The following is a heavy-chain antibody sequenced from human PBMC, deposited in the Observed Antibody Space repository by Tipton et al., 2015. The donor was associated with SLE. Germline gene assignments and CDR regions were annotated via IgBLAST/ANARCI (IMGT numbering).Heavy chain of an antibody. CDR2: IYNNGNT. CDR3: ARAKRSSTTWGYWFDP. D-gene: IGHD2-2*01. J-gene: IGHJ5*02. CDR1: GASISSHY. Sequence: LRLSCTVSGASISSHYWNWIRQPPGEGLEWIGNIYNNGNTNYNPSLKSRVTISVDTSRNQFFLKLSSVTAADTALYYCARAKRSSTTWGYWFDPWGQGTLATVSS. V-gene: IGHV4-59*11.